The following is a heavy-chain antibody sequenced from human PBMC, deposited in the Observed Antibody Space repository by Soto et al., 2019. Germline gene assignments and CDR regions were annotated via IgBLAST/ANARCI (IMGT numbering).Heavy chain of an antibody. Sequence: TSETLSLTCTVSGGSISSGGYYWSWIRQHPGKGLEWIGYIYYSGSTYYNPSLKSRVTISVDTSKNQFSLKLSSVTAADTAVYYCAISKIGLIAARPSLDYWGQGTLVTVSS. CDR2: IYYSGST. CDR1: GGSISSGGYY. V-gene: IGHV4-31*03. CDR3: AISKIGLIAARPSLDY. J-gene: IGHJ4*02. D-gene: IGHD6-6*01.